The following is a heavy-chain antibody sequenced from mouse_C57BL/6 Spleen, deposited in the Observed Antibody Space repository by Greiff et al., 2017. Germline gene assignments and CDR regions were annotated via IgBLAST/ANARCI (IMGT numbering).Heavy chain of an antibody. CDR2: IDPETGGT. D-gene: IGHD1-1*01. V-gene: IGHV1-15*01. CDR1: GYTFTDYE. J-gene: IGHJ2*01. Sequence: QVQLQQSGAELVRPGASVTLSCKASGYTFTDYEMHWVKQTPVHGLEWIGAIDPETGGTAYNQKFKGKAILTADKSSSTADIERRSLTSEDAAVYYCTPYYYGSSYFDYWGQGTTLTVSS. CDR3: TPYYYGSSYFDY.